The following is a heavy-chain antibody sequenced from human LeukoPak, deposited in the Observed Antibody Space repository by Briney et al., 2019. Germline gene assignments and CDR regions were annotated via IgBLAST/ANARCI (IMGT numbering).Heavy chain of an antibody. CDR1: GFIVSNNY. CDR3: VKEAPGTTLCD. CDR2: ISRGDNT. D-gene: IGHD4-17*01. J-gene: IGHJ4*02. V-gene: IGHV3-66*01. Sequence: GGSLRLSCAASGFIVSNNYMSWVRQAPGEGLEWVSVISRGDNTYYADSVKGRFTISRDSSTNTVYLQMASLRAEDTAMYYCVKEAPGTTLCDWGRGTLVTVSS.